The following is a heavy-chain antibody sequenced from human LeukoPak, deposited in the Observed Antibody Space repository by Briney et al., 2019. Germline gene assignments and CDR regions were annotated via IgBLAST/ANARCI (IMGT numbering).Heavy chain of an antibody. CDR2: IYCSGST. D-gene: IGHD1-26*01. J-gene: IGHJ4*02. CDR3: ARHSGTYYDFDY. V-gene: IGHV4-59*01. Sequence: SETLSLTCTVSGGSISTYYWSWIRQPPGKGLEWIGYIYCSGSTNYNPSLKSRVTISVDTSKNQFSLRLSSVTAADTAVYYCARHSGTYYDFDYWGQGTLVTVSS. CDR1: GGSISTYY.